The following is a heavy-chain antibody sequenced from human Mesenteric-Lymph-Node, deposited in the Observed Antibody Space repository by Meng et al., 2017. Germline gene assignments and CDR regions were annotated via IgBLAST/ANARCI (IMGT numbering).Heavy chain of an antibody. CDR3: ASGYYYDSSGYYVDY. J-gene: IGHJ4*02. D-gene: IGHD3-22*01. CDR1: GGSMSSGNYY. V-gene: IGHV4-61*01. CDR2: IYYSGST. Sequence: VPRKDSGPGLLEPSQTLSLTCTVSGGSMSSGNYYWSWIRQPPGKGLEGIGYIYYSGSTNYNPSLKSRVTISVDTSKNQFSLKLSSVTAADTAVYYCASGYYYDSSGYYVDYWGQGTLVTVSS.